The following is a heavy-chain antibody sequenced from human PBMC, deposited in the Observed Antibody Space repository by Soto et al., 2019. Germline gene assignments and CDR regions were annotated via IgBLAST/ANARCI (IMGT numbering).Heavy chain of an antibody. CDR3: ATFSGYSPDMDP. CDR2: ISGSGGST. V-gene: IGHV3-23*01. D-gene: IGHD3-22*01. CDR1: GFTFSSYA. J-gene: IGHJ5*02. Sequence: GGSLRLSCAASGFTFSSYAMSWVRQAPGKGLEWVSAISGSGGSTYYADSVKGRFTISRDNSKNTLYLQMNSLRAEDTAVYYCATFSGYSPDMDPWGQGTLVTVS.